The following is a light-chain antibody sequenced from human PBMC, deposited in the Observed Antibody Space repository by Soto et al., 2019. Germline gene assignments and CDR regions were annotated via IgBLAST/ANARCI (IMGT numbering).Light chain of an antibody. Sequence: DIQMTQSPSSLSSSLGDRVTITWGASQTISRYLNWYQQKPGKAPKLLIYAASSLQSGVPSRFSGIGSGTDFTLTISSLQTEDFATYYGQQRYSTPLTFGQGTKVDIK. V-gene: IGKV1-39*01. CDR1: QTISRY. J-gene: IGKJ1*01. CDR2: AAS. CDR3: QQRYSTPLT.